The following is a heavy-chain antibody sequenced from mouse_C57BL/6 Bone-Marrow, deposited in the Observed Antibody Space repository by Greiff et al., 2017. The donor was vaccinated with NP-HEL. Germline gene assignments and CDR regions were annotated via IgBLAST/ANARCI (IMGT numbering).Heavy chain of an antibody. D-gene: IGHD2-3*01. V-gene: IGHV1-15*01. CDR2: IDPETGGT. CDR1: GYTFTDYE. J-gene: IGHJ2*01. Sequence: QVQLKQSGAELVRPGASVTLSCKASGYTFTDYEMHWVKQTPVHGLEWIGAIDPETGGTAYNQKFKGKAILTADKSSSTAYMELRSLTSEDSAVYYCTREGADGYYLFDYWGQGTTLTVSS. CDR3: TREGADGYYLFDY.